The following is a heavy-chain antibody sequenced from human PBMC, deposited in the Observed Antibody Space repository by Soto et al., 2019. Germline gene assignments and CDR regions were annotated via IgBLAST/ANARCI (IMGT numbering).Heavy chain of an antibody. Sequence: QMQLQESGPGLVKPSETLSLTCTVPGVSISSSSYYWGRIRQPPGQGLEWLGTIYSLGNTYYSPSLKSRVTISVDKSKSQLFLKLSSVTAPDTAVYYCARQIYDSSGYYYAYWGQGTLVTVSS. CDR2: IYSLGNT. D-gene: IGHD3-22*01. J-gene: IGHJ4*02. V-gene: IGHV4-39*01. CDR1: GVSISSSSYY. CDR3: ARQIYDSSGYYYAY.